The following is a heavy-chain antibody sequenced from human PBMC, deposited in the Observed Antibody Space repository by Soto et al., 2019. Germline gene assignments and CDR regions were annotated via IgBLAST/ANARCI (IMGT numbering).Heavy chain of an antibody. J-gene: IGHJ6*02. CDR2: INANSGDT. CDR1: GYTFTGYY. D-gene: IGHD3-3*01. V-gene: IGHV1-2*02. CDR3: ARVLRFLEWLSDPYYYGMDV. Sequence: GASVKVSCKASGYTFTGYYMHWVRQAPGQGLEWMGWINANSGDTNYAQKFQGRVTMTRDTSMSTAYMELSRLRSDDTAVYYCARVLRFLEWLSDPYYYGMDVWGQGTTVTVSS.